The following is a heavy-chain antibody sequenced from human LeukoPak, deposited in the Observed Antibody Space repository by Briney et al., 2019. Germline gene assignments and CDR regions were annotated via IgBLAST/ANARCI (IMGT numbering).Heavy chain of an antibody. D-gene: IGHD3-3*01. J-gene: IGHJ3*02. Sequence: SETLSLTCTVSGYSISSGYYWGWIRQPPGKGLEWIGSIYHSGSTYYNPSLKSRVTISVDTSKNQFSLKLSSVTAADTAVYYCARETYYDFWSGSYAFDIWGQGTMVTVSS. CDR1: GYSISSGYY. V-gene: IGHV4-38-2*02. CDR3: ARETYYDFWSGSYAFDI. CDR2: IYHSGST.